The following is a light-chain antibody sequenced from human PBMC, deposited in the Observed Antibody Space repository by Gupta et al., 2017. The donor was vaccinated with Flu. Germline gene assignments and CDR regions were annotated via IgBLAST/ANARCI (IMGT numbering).Light chain of an antibody. CDR2: YKSDSDK. Sequence: QPVLTQPTSLSASPGASARFTCTLRSGISVGAYRIHWYQQNPGSLPRYLLTYKSDSDKQQGSGVPSRFSGSKDASTNAGLLFISGLQSEDEADYYCGIWYSSTSVFGGGTRLTVL. J-gene: IGLJ2*01. CDR1: SGISVGAYR. CDR3: GIWYSSTSV. V-gene: IGLV5-39*02.